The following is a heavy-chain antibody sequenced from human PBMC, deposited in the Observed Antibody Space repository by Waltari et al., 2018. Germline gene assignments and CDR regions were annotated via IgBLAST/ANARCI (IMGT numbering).Heavy chain of an antibody. CDR3: ARDLAWAFDY. CDR1: GFTFSSYS. V-gene: IGHV3-48*02. CDR2: ISASVSTT. Sequence: EVHLVESGGGMVQPGGSLRLSCAASGFTFSSYSMNWVCQAPGKGLEWVSYISASVSTTYYADSVKGRFTISRDNAKNSLYLQMSSLRDEDTAVYYCARDLAWAFDYWGQGALVTVSS. J-gene: IGHJ4*02. D-gene: IGHD7-27*01.